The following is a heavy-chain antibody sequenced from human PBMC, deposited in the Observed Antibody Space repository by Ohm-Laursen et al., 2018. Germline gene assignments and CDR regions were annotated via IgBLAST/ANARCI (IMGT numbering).Heavy chain of an antibody. J-gene: IGHJ4*02. CDR2: IWYDGSNK. V-gene: IGHV3-33*01. CDR1: GFTFSSYG. Sequence: SLRLSCAASGFTFSSYGMHWVRQAPGKGLEWVAVIWYDGSNKYYADSVKGRFTISRDNSKNTLYLQMNSLRAEDTAVYYCARDSLNYYDSSGPRDWGQGTLVTVSS. CDR3: ARDSLNYYDSSGPRD. D-gene: IGHD3-22*01.